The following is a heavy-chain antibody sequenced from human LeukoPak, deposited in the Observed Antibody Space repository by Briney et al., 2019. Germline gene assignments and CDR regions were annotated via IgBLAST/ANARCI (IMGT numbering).Heavy chain of an antibody. D-gene: IGHD2-15*01. V-gene: IGHV1-2*02. J-gene: IGHJ5*02. CDR2: INPNSGGT. Sequence: GASVKVSCKASGYTFTGYYMHWVRQAPGQGLEWMGWINPNSGGTNYAQKFQGRVTMTRDTSISTAYMELSGLRSDDTAVYYCARDTCSGGSCLSWFDPWGQGTLVTVSS. CDR3: ARDTCSGGSCLSWFDP. CDR1: GYTFTGYY.